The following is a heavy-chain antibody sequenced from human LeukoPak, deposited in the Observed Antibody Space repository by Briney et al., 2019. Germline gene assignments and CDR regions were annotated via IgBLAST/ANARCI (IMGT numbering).Heavy chain of an antibody. V-gene: IGHV4-4*07. D-gene: IGHD3-22*01. CDR3: ARTYDSPGYYSPDYYYMDV. CDR2: ICTSGST. Sequence: PSETLSLTCTVSGYSISTGYYWDWIRQPAGEGLEWIGHICTSGSTNYNPSLKSRVTMSVDTSNNEFSLRLNSVTAADTAVYYCARTYDSPGYYSPDYYYMDVWGKGTTVTISS. J-gene: IGHJ6*03. CDR1: GYSISTGYY.